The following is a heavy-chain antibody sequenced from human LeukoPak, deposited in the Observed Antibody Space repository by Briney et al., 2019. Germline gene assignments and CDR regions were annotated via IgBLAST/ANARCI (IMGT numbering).Heavy chain of an antibody. J-gene: IGHJ4*02. CDR3: ARGRSGWYDY. D-gene: IGHD6-19*01. CDR2: INHSGST. V-gene: IGHV4-34*01. CDR1: GGSFSGYY. Sequence: PSETLSLTCAVCGGSFSGYYWSWIRQPPGKGLEWIGEINHSGSTNYNPSLKSRVTISVDTSKNQFSLKLSSVTAADTAVYYCARGRSGWYDYWGQGTLVTVSS.